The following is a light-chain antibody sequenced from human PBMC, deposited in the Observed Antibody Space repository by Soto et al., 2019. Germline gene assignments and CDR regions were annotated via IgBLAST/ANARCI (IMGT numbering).Light chain of an antibody. V-gene: IGKV1-39*01. CDR3: QQTYSTPRGA. CDR1: ESIRNN. J-gene: IGKJ1*01. Sequence: DIQMTQSPSSLSASVGDRVTITCRASESIRNNLNWYQQKPGKAPMLLIYAASTLQSGVPSRFSGGGSGTEFTLTIDSLQPEDFTTYYCQQTYSTPRGAFGQGTKVEFK. CDR2: AAS.